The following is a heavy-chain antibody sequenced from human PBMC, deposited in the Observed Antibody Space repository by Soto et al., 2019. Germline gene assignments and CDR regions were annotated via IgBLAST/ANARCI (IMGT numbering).Heavy chain of an antibody. Sequence: QVQLVQSGAEVKKPGASVKVSCKASGYTFASYAISWMRQAPGQGLEWMGWISAYNGNTNDAQKLQGRVTMTTDTSPSTAYMELRRLRSDDTAVYYCARDPPPPDYWGQGTVVTVSS. V-gene: IGHV1-18*01. CDR1: GYTFASYA. CDR2: ISAYNGNT. J-gene: IGHJ4*02. CDR3: ARDPPPPDY.